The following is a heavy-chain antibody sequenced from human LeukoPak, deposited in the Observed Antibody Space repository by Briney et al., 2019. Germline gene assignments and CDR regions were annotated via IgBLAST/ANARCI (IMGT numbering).Heavy chain of an antibody. CDR2: IYPGDSDT. V-gene: IGHV5-51*01. D-gene: IGHD5-18*01. Sequence: GASLKISSKGSGYSFTSYWSGWVRQMPGKGLEWMGIIYPGDSDTRYSPSFQGQVTISADTSISTAYLQWSSLQASDTAMYYCARQDTAMAYGYWGQGTLVTVSS. CDR3: ARQDTAMAYGY. J-gene: IGHJ4*02. CDR1: GYSFTSYW.